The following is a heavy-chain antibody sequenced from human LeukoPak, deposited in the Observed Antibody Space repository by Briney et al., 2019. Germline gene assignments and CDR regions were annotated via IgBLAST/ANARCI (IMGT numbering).Heavy chain of an antibody. J-gene: IGHJ5*02. Sequence: GGSLRLSCAASGFIVNSYAMSWVRQAPGKGLAWVSLIYSDGVTQYADSVKGRFTISRDNSKNTLYLQMNSPRDEDTAVYFCARDRAEGKTWVEFDPWGQRTLVTVSS. CDR3: ARDRAEGKTWVEFDP. CDR2: IYSDGVT. CDR1: GFIVNSYA. V-gene: IGHV3-66*02.